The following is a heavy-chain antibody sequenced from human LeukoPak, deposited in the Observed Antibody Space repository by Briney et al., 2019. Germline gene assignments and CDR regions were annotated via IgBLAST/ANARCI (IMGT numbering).Heavy chain of an antibody. D-gene: IGHD3-3*01. Sequence: SQTLSLTCAVSGGSISSGGYSWSWIRQPPGKGLEWIGEINHSGSTNYNPSLKSRVTISVDTSKNQFSLKLSSVTAADTAVYYCARGLLSGYYNYWGQGTLVTVSS. CDR2: INHSGST. J-gene: IGHJ4*02. CDR1: GGSISSGGYS. CDR3: ARGLLSGYYNY. V-gene: IGHV4-30-2*01.